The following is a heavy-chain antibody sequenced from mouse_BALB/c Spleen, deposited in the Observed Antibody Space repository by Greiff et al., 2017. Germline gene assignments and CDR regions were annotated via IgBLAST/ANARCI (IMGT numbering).Heavy chain of an antibody. CDR1: GYTFTSYV. D-gene: IGHD4-1*02. Sequence: VQLKESGPELVKPGASVKMSCKASGYTFTSYVMHWVKQKPGQGLEWIGYINPYNDGTKYNEKFKGKPTLTSDKSSSTAYMELSSLTSEDSAVYYCASEQLYWGQGTLVTVSA. V-gene: IGHV1-14*01. CDR2: INPYNDGT. J-gene: IGHJ3*01. CDR3: ASEQLY.